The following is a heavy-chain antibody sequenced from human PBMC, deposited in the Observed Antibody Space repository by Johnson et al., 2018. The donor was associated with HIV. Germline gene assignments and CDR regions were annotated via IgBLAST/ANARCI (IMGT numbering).Heavy chain of an antibody. CDR2: ISYDGSNK. Sequence: QEQLVESGGGVVQPGRSLRVSCAASGFTFSTYAMHWVRQAPGKGLEWVAVISYDGSNKYYADSVKGRFTISRDNSKNTLYLQMNSLRAEDTAVYYCARDPDIWGQGTMVTVSS. V-gene: IGHV3-30*04. CDR3: ARDPDI. CDR1: GFTFSTYA. J-gene: IGHJ3*02.